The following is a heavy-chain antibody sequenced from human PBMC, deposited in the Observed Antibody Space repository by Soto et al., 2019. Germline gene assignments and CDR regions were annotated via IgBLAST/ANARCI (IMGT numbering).Heavy chain of an antibody. V-gene: IGHV3-33*01. J-gene: IGHJ4*02. CDR2: IWHDGSNK. CDR3: TRPALLVTTFDY. CDR1: GFTFSDYA. D-gene: IGHD4-17*01. Sequence: QEQLVESGGGVVQPGRSLRLSCAASGFTFSDYAMHWFRQAPGKGLEWVAVIWHDGSNKYYADSVKGRFTISRDNSNNMVYLQMNSLRVEDTAVYYCTRPALLVTTFDYWGQGILVTVSS.